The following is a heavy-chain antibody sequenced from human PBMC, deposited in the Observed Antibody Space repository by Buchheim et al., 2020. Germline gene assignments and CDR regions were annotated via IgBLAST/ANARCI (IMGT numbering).Heavy chain of an antibody. V-gene: IGHV3-23*01. J-gene: IGHJ4*02. CDR1: GFTFSSYA. CDR2: ISGSGSST. Sequence: EVQLLESGGGLVQPGGSLRLSCAASGFTFSSYAMSWVRQAPGKGLEWVSAISGSGSSTYYADSVKGRFTISRDNSKNTLYLQMNSLRAEDTAVYYCAKGITFGGVIVWWIGLIFDYWGQGTL. D-gene: IGHD3-16*02. CDR3: AKGITFGGVIVWWIGLIFDY.